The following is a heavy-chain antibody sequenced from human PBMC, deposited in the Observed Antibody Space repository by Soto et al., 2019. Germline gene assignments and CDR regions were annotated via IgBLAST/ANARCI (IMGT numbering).Heavy chain of an antibody. J-gene: IGHJ4*03. D-gene: IGHD2-2*01. V-gene: IGHV1-8*01. Sequence: ASVKVSCKASGYTFTTYDINWVRLASGQGLEWMGWVNPNSANTGYAQKFRGRVSMTRNTSINTAFMELSSLRSEDTAVYYCVRESSTSTPIWGQGTVVTVSS. CDR2: VNPNSANT. CDR3: VRESSTSTPI. CDR1: GYTFTTYD.